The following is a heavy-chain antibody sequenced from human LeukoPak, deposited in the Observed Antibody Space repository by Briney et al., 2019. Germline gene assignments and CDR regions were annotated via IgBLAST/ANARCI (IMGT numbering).Heavy chain of an antibody. V-gene: IGHV1-69*04. Sequence: ASVKVSCKASGATFSSYAISWVRQAPGQGREWMQRIIPIFGIANYAQKFQGRVTITADKSTSTAYMELSSLRSEDTAVYYCARGIPSGSYSFDYWGQGTLVTVSS. CDR2: IIPIFGIA. CDR3: ARGIPSGSYSFDY. CDR1: GATFSSYA. J-gene: IGHJ4*02. D-gene: IGHD1-26*01.